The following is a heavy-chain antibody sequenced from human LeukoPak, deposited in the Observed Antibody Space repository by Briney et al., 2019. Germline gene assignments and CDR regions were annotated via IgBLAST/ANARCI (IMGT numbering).Heavy chain of an antibody. J-gene: IGHJ5*02. CDR1: GYSFTSYW. Sequence: GESLKISCKGSGYSFTSYWIGWVRQMPGKGLECMGIIYPGDSDTRYSPSFQGQVTISADKSISTAYLQWSSLKASDTAMYYCARRGLGSGWGNSTDWFDPWGQGTLVTVSS. CDR3: ARRGLGSGWGNSTDWFDP. V-gene: IGHV5-51*01. D-gene: IGHD6-19*01. CDR2: IYPGDSDT.